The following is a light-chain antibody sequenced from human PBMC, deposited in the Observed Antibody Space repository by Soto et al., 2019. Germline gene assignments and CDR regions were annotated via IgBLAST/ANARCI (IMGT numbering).Light chain of an antibody. J-gene: IGKJ3*01. CDR1: QTVTSSY. V-gene: IGKV3-20*01. CDR2: GAS. Sequence: EIVLTQSPGTPSLSPGERATLSCRASQTVTSSYLTWYQQKPGQAPRLLISGASSRATGIPDRFSGSGSGADFTLTISRLEPEDSAVYYCQHYGSSPLFTFGPGTKVDIK. CDR3: QHYGSSPLFT.